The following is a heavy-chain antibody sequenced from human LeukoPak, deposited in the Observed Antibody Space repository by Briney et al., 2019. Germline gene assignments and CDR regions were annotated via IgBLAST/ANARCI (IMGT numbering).Heavy chain of an antibody. Sequence: ASVKVSCKASGYTFTSYGISWVRQAPGQGLEWVGWISAYNGNTNYAQKLQGRVTMTTDTSTSTAYMELRSLRSDDTAVYYCARDIVVVVAAIEGDNWFDPWGQGTLVTVSS. V-gene: IGHV1-18*01. CDR3: ARDIVVVVAAIEGDNWFDP. CDR1: GYTFTSYG. D-gene: IGHD2-15*01. CDR2: ISAYNGNT. J-gene: IGHJ5*02.